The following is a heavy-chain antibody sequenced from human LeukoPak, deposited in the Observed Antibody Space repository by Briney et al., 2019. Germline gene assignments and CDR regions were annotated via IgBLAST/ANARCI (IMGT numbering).Heavy chain of an antibody. J-gene: IGHJ4*02. CDR2: ISGSGGST. D-gene: IGHD1-1*01. Sequence: GGSLRLSCAASGFTFSSYAMSWVRQAPGKGLEWVSAISGSGGSTYYADSVKGRFTISRDNSKNTLYLQMNSLRAEDTAVYYCSKDLARHTVGYFDSWGQGVLVTVSS. V-gene: IGHV3-23*01. CDR3: SKDLARHTVGYFDS. CDR1: GFTFSSYA.